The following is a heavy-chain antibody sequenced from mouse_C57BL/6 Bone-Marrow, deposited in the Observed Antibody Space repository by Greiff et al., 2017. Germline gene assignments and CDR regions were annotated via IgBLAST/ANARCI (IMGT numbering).Heavy chain of an antibody. CDR2: IYIGNGYT. CDR1: GYTFTSYG. D-gene: IGHD2-4*01. Sequence: EVKVEESGAELVRPGSSVKMSCKTSGYTFTSYGINWVKQRPGQGLEWIGYIYIGNGYTEYNEKFKGKATLTSDTSSSTAYMQLSSLTSEDSAIYLWARSMITTHYYWYFDVWGTGTTVTVSS. V-gene: IGHV1-58*01. CDR3: ARSMITTHYYWYFDV. J-gene: IGHJ1*03.